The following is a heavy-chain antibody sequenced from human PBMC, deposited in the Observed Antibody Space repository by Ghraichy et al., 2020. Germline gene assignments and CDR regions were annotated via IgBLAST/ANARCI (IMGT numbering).Heavy chain of an antibody. V-gene: IGHV3-21*01. CDR2: ISSSSSYI. Sequence: GGSLRLSCAASGFTFSSYSMNWVRQAPGKGLEWVSSISSSSSYIYYADSVKGRFTISRDNAKNSLYLQMNSLRAEDTAVYYCARESSSFVVVTAIDFWGQGTLVTVSS. CDR1: GFTFSSYS. D-gene: IGHD2-21*02. CDR3: ARESSSFVVVTAIDF. J-gene: IGHJ4*02.